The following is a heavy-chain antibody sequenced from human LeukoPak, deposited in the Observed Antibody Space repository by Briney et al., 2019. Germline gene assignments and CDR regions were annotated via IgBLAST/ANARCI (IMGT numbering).Heavy chain of an antibody. D-gene: IGHD4-17*01. CDR1: GFTFSSYG. V-gene: IGHV3-30*02. CDR2: IRYDGSNK. CDR3: ARDYGDYAGPVDY. Sequence: GGSLRLSCAASGFTFSSYGMHWVRQAPGKGLEWVAFIRYDGSNKYYADSVKGRFTISRDNSKNTLYLQMNSLRAEDTAVYYCARDYGDYAGPVDYWGHGTLVTVSS. J-gene: IGHJ4*01.